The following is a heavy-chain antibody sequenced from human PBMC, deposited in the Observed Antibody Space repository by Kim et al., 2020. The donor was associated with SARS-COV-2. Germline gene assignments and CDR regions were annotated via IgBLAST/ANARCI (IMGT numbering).Heavy chain of an antibody. Sequence: GGSLRLSCAASGFTFSSYSMNWVRQAPGKGLEWVSSISSSSSYIYYADSVKGRFTISRDNAKNSLYLQMNSLRAEDTAVYYCATTKPYSSSWSFGRYYYGMDVWGQGTTVTVSS. CDR2: ISSSSSYI. CDR1: GFTFSSYS. V-gene: IGHV3-21*01. D-gene: IGHD6-13*01. J-gene: IGHJ6*02. CDR3: ATTKPYSSSWSFGRYYYGMDV.